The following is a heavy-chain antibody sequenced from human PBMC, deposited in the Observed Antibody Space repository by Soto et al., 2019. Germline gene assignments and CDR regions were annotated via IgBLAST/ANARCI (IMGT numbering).Heavy chain of an antibody. CDR1: GFTFSSYS. CDR2: ISSSSSTI. V-gene: IGHV3-48*01. J-gene: IGHJ4*02. Sequence: EVQLVESGGGLVQPGGSLRLSCAASGFTFSSYSMNWVRQAPGKGLEWVSYISSSSSTIYYADSVKGRFTISRDNAKNSLYLQMNSLRAEDTAVYYCARDPVDIVATPGGYYFDYWGQGTLVTVSS. D-gene: IGHD5-12*01. CDR3: ARDPVDIVATPGGYYFDY.